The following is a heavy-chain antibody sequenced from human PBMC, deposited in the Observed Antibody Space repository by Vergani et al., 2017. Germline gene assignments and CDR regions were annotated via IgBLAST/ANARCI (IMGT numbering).Heavy chain of an antibody. Sequence: EVQLVQSGAEVKKPGESLTISCKGSGYSFTSYWIGWVRQMPGKGLEWMGIIYPCDSDTRYNVSFQGQVTISADKSISTAYLQWRSLKASDTAMYYCARLRRVGATTYWYFDLWGRGTLVTVSS. CDR1: GYSFTSYW. D-gene: IGHD1-26*01. CDR3: ARLRRVGATTYWYFDL. CDR2: IYPCDSDT. J-gene: IGHJ2*01. V-gene: IGHV5-51*01.